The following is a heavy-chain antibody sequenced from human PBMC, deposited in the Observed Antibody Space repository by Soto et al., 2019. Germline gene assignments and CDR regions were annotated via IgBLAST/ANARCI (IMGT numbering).Heavy chain of an antibody. V-gene: IGHV3-30-3*01. D-gene: IGHD2-15*01. CDR3: ARDGGPSLYCSGGSCYSAPDPYYYYGMDV. J-gene: IGHJ6*02. CDR2: ISYDGSNK. CDR1: GFTFSSYA. Sequence: QVQLVESGGGVVQPGRSLRLSCAASGFTFSSYAMHWVRQAPGKGLEWVAVISYDGSNKYYADSVKGRFTISRDNSKNTLYLQMNSLRAEDTAVYYCARDGGPSLYCSGGSCYSAPDPYYYYGMDVWGQGTTVTVSS.